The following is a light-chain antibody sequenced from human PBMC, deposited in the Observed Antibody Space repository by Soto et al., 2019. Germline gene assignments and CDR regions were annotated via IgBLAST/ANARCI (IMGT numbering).Light chain of an antibody. Sequence: DVQMTQSPSTLSASVGDRVTITCRASQSITSWLAWYQQKPGKAPKLLIYKASTLESGVPSRFSGSGSGTEFTLTISSLQPDDFAHYYCQQYIDWPPGTFGQGTAVEIK. CDR2: KAS. J-gene: IGKJ1*01. V-gene: IGKV1-5*03. CDR1: QSITSW. CDR3: QQYIDWPPGT.